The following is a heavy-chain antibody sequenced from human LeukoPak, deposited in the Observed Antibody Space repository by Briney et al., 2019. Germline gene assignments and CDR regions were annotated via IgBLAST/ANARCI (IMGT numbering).Heavy chain of an antibody. CDR1: GFTFSGSA. CDR2: IRSKANSYAT. D-gene: IGHD3-16*02. CDR3: TTKTLRLGELSFQIDY. V-gene: IGHV3-73*01. Sequence: GGSLRPSCAASGFTFSGSAMHWVRQASGKGLEWVGRIRSKANSYATAYAASVKGRFTISRDDSKNTAYLQMNSLKTEDTAVYYCTTKTLRLGELSFQIDYWGQGTLVTVSS. J-gene: IGHJ4*02.